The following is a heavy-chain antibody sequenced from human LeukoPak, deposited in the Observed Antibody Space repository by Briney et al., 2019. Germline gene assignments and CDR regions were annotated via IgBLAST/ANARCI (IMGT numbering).Heavy chain of an antibody. CDR2: IIPIFGTA. J-gene: IGHJ6*03. CDR1: GGTFSSYA. D-gene: IGHD5-24*01. CDR3: GRGAYERREGYNGAGALYYSMDV. V-gene: IGHV1-69*05. Sequence: SVKVSCKASGGTFSSYAISWVRQAPGQGLEWMGGIIPIFGTANYAQKFQGRVTITTDESTSTAYMELSSLRSEDTAVYYCGRGAYERREGYNGAGALYYSMDVGAKGPTVTVSS.